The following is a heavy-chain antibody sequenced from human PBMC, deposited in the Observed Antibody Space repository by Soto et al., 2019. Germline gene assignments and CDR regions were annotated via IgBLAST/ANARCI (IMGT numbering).Heavy chain of an antibody. V-gene: IGHV3-23*01. Sequence: GGSLRLSCAASGFTFSSYAMSWVRQAPGKGLEWVSAISGSGGSTYYADSVKGRFTISRDNSKNTLYLQMNSLRAEDTAVYYCAKDYYDILTGYYMGLFDYWGQGTLVTVSS. D-gene: IGHD3-9*01. CDR1: GFTFSSYA. J-gene: IGHJ4*02. CDR2: ISGSGGST. CDR3: AKDYYDILTGYYMGLFDY.